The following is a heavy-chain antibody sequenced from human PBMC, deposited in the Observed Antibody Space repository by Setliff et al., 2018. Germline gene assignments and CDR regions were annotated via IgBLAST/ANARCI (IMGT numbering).Heavy chain of an antibody. D-gene: IGHD3-22*01. Sequence: PGESLKISCAASGFTFSDYWMHWVRQVPGKGPVWVGRIKSSSEGATTDYGAPAKVRFTISRDDSKNMIYLQMNNLKIEDTGFYYCTTGPRDSRNYLTWLGTWGQGTLVTVSS. J-gene: IGHJ5*02. CDR2: IKSSSEGATT. CDR1: GFTFSDYW. V-gene: IGHV3-15*01. CDR3: TTGPRDSRNYLTWLGT.